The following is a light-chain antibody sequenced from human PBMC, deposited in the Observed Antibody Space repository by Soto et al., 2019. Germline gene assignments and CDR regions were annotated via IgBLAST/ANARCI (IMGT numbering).Light chain of an antibody. J-gene: IGLJ2*01. CDR2: DVS. CDR1: RSDIGGYKY. CDR3: SSYTTGGTFVV. Sequence: QSALTQPASVSGSPGQSITIYCTGSRSDIGGYKYISWYQQNPGKAPKLMISDVSSPPSGVSDRFSGAKSGNTASLTSSGLQAGDEATYYCSSYTTGGTFVVFGGGTKLTVL. V-gene: IGLV2-14*03.